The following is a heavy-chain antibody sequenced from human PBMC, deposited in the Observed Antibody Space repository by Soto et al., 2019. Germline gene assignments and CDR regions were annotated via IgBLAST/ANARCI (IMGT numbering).Heavy chain of an antibody. V-gene: IGHV3-23*01. CDR1: GFTFSSYA. CDR3: AKYITMVRDYYYYGMDV. D-gene: IGHD3-10*01. CDR2: ISGSGGST. Sequence: GGSLRLSCAASGFTFSSYAMSWVRQAPGKGLEWVSAISGSGGSTYYADSVKSRFTISRDNSKNKLYLQMNSLRAEDTAVYYCAKYITMVRDYYYYGMDVWGQGTTVTVSS. J-gene: IGHJ6*02.